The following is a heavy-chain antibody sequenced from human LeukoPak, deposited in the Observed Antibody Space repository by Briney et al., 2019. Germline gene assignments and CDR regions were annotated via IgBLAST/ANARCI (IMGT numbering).Heavy chain of an antibody. Sequence: GGSLRLSCAASGFTFRSHWMNWVRQAPGKGLEWVANIREDGSETYYVDSVKGRFTISRDNAKNSLILQMASLRVDDTAVYYCARKDLEAYWYFDLWGRGTLVTVSS. V-gene: IGHV3-7*01. CDR1: GFTFRSHW. CDR2: IREDGSET. J-gene: IGHJ2*01. D-gene: IGHD3-16*01. CDR3: ARKDLEAYWYFDL.